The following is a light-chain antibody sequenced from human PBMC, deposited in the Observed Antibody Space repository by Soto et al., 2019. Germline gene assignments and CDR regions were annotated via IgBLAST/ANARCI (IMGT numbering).Light chain of an antibody. CDR3: SSYTINRTYV. Sequence: QSVLTQPASVSGSPGQSITISCTGTSSDVGGYNYVSWYQQNPGKAPKLMIYEVSNRPSGVSNRFSGSKSGNMASLTISGLQAEVEADYYCSSYTINRTYVFGTGTKVTVL. V-gene: IGLV2-14*01. CDR1: SSDVGGYNY. CDR2: EVS. J-gene: IGLJ1*01.